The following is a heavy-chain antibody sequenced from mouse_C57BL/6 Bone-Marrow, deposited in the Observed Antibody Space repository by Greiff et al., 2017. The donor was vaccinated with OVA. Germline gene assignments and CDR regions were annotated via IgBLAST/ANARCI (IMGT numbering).Heavy chain of an antibody. CDR2: IHPNSGST. V-gene: IGHV1-64*01. Sequence: QVQLQQPGAELVKPGASVKLSCKASGYTFTSYWMHWVKQRPGQGLEWIGMIHPNSGSTNYNEKFKSKATLTADKSSSTAYMQLSSLTSEDSAVDYGARVWGYYCDAMDYWGQGTSVTVSS. CDR3: ARVWGYYCDAMDY. J-gene: IGHJ4*01. D-gene: IGHD2-12*01. CDR1: GYTFTSYW.